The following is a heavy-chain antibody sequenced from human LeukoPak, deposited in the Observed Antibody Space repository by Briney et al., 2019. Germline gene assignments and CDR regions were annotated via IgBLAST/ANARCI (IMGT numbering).Heavy chain of an antibody. CDR3: VRDVIHSYFDI. CDR1: GFTFTSHS. CDR2: ITGSGSI. V-gene: IGHV3-69-1*02. Sequence: GGSLRLSCAASGFTFTSHSLDWVCQAPGKGLEWVSSITGSGSIQYADSVKGRFTISRDNAKNSLYLQMDGLRAEDTAVYYCVRDVIHSYFDIWGQGVLVTVSS. D-gene: IGHD2-21*01. J-gene: IGHJ4*02.